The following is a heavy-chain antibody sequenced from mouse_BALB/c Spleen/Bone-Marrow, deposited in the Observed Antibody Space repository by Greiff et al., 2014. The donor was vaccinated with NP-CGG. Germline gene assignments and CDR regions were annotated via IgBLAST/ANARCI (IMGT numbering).Heavy chain of an antibody. Sequence: EVQLVESGSELVKPGASVKLSCAASGFNIKDTYMHWVKQRPERGLEWIGRIDPANGDTKYDPKFQGKATITADTSSNTAYLQLSSLTSEDTAVYYCTRPSFYYGSSYWYFDVWGAGTTVTVFS. J-gene: IGHJ1*01. D-gene: IGHD1-1*01. V-gene: IGHV14-3*02. CDR3: TRPSFYYGSSYWYFDV. CDR2: IDPANGDT. CDR1: GFNIKDTY.